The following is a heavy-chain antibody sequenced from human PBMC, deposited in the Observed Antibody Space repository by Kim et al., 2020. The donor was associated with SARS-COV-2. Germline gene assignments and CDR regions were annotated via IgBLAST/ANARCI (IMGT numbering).Heavy chain of an antibody. CDR3: ARDRSGTYLDY. V-gene: IGHV3-53*01. CDR2: IYSGGEA. J-gene: IGHJ4*02. CDR1: GFTVSSNF. Sequence: GGSLRLSCAASGFTVSSNFMTWVRQAPGKGLEWVSIIYSGGEADYVDSVKGRFTISRDRSRDTLYLQMNSLRVEDTAVYYCARDRSGTYLDYWGQGTLVT. D-gene: IGHD1-1*01.